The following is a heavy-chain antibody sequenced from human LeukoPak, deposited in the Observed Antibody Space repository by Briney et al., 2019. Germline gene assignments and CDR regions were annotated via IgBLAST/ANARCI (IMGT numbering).Heavy chain of an antibody. CDR3: ARGTGSSWYTDYYYYMDV. J-gene: IGHJ6*03. Sequence: PSETLSLTCTVSGGSISSHYWSWIRQPPGKELEWIGYIYYSGSTNYNPSLKSRVTISVDTSKNQFSLKLSSVTAADTAVYYCARGTGSSWYTDYYYYMDVWGKGTTVTVSS. CDR2: IYYSGST. CDR1: GGSISSHY. D-gene: IGHD6-13*01. V-gene: IGHV4-59*11.